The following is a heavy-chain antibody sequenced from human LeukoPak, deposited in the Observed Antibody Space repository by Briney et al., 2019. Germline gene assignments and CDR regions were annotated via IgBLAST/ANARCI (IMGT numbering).Heavy chain of an antibody. CDR2: ISGSGGST. Sequence: GGSLRLSCAASGFTFSSYAMSWVRQAPGKGLEWVSAISGSGGSTYYADSVKGRFTISRDNSKNTLYLQMNSLRAEDTAVYYCVKLLWFGEEYYYGMDVWGQGTTVTVSS. D-gene: IGHD3-10*01. CDR3: VKLLWFGEEYYYGMDV. J-gene: IGHJ6*02. CDR1: GFTFSSYA. V-gene: IGHV3-23*01.